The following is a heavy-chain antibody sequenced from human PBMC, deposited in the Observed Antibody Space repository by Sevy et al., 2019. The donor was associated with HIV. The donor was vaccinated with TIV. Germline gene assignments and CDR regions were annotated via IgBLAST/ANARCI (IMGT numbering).Heavy chain of an antibody. CDR3: ARESREFRFDP. CDR1: RFNFNRFA. V-gene: IGHV3-33*01. J-gene: IGHJ5*02. CDR2: IWYDGSNQ. Sequence: GGSLRLSCAASRFNFNRFAMHWVRQAPGKGLEWLALIWYDGSNQDYAESVKGRFTISRDNYKNTVFLQMNSLRAEDTAVYYCARESREFRFDPWGQGTLVTVSS.